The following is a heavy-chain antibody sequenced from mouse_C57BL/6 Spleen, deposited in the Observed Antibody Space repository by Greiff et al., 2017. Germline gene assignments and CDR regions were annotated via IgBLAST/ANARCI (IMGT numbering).Heavy chain of an antibody. CDR3: ATPIVTTPWFAY. Sequence: EVQLQQSGPELVKPGASVKISCKASGYSFTGYYMNWVKQSPEKSLEWIGEINPSTGGTTYNQKFKAKATLTVDKSSSTAYMQLKSLTSEDSAVYYCATPIVTTPWFAYWGQGTLVTVSA. J-gene: IGHJ3*01. D-gene: IGHD2-5*01. V-gene: IGHV1-42*01. CDR2: INPSTGGT. CDR1: GYSFTGYY.